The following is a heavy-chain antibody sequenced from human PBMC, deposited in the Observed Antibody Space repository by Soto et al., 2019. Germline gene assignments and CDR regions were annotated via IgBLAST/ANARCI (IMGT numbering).Heavy chain of an antibody. CDR2: IYSSGNT. CDR1: DGSISSYY. J-gene: IGHJ4*02. Sequence: PSETLSLTYTVSDGSISSYYWRWIRQPPGKALEWIGYIYSSGNTNYNPSLKSRVTISVDTSKNQFSLKLSSVTAADTAVYYCARHLRGGSYHYYFDYWGQGTLVTSPQ. V-gene: IGHV4-59*08. D-gene: IGHD1-26*01. CDR3: ARHLRGGSYHYYFDY.